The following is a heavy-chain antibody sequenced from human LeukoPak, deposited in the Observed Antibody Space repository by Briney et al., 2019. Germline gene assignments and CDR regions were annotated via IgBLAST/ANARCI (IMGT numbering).Heavy chain of an antibody. CDR1: GGSISSSNW. J-gene: IGHJ6*03. CDR3: ARLPVIVGAALEYYYYYMDV. V-gene: IGHV4-4*02. Sequence: SETLSLTCAVSGGSISSSNWWSWVRQPPGKGLEWIGEIYHSGSTNYNPSLKSRVTISVDKSKNQFSLKLTSVTAADTAVYYCARLPVIVGAALEYYYYYMDVWGQGTTVTVSS. CDR2: IYHSGST. D-gene: IGHD1-26*01.